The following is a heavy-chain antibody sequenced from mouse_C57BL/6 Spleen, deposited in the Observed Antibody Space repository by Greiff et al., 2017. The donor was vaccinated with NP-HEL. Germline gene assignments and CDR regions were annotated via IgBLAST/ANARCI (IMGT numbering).Heavy chain of an antibody. Sequence: QVHVKQSGAELVRPGASVTLSCKASGYTFTDYEMHWVKQTPVHGLEWIGAIDPETGGTAYNQKFKGKAILTADKSSSTAYMELRSLTSEASAVYYCTRVDSNYGAMDYWGQGTSVTVSS. V-gene: IGHV1-15*01. CDR2: IDPETGGT. J-gene: IGHJ4*01. D-gene: IGHD2-5*01. CDR1: GYTFTDYE. CDR3: TRVDSNYGAMDY.